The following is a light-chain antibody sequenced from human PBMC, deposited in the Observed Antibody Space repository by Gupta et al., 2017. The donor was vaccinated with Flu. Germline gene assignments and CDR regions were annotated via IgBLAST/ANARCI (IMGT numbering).Light chain of an antibody. CDR2: TSS. V-gene: IGKV1-39*01. Sequence: GDSVTISCRESQPITTYLNWYQQKPGKAPKLLIYTSSNLQSGVPSRFSGRGSGTDFTVTITNLQPEDFATYYCQQSYSTPYTFAQGTKLEI. J-gene: IGKJ2*01. CDR3: QQSYSTPYT. CDR1: QPITTY.